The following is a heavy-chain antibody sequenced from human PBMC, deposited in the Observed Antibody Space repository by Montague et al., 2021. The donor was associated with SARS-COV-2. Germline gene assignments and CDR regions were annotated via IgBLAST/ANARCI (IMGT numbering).Heavy chain of an antibody. CDR2: IYHSGST. Sequence: SETLSLTCAVSGGSISSSNWWSWVRQPPGKGLEWIGEIYHSGSTNYNPPLKSRVTLSVDKSKNQFSLKLSSVTAADTAVYYCARRPLGYYYYGMDVWGQGTTVTVSS. CDR1: GGSISSSNW. J-gene: IGHJ6*02. V-gene: IGHV4-4*02. CDR3: ARRPLGYYYYGMDV.